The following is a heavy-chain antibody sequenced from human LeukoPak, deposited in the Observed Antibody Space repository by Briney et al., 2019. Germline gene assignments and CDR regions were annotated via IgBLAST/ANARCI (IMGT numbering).Heavy chain of an antibody. V-gene: IGHV1-24*01. D-gene: IGHD3-3*01. CDR3: ATQPITPSYGYWYFDL. CDR1: GYTLTELS. CDR2: FDPEDGET. Sequence: ASVTVSFTVSGYTLTELSMHWVRQAPGKGLGWMGGFDPEDGETIYAQKFQGRVTMTEDTSTDTAYMELSSLRSEDTAVYYCATQPITPSYGYWYFDLWGRGTLVTVSS. J-gene: IGHJ2*01.